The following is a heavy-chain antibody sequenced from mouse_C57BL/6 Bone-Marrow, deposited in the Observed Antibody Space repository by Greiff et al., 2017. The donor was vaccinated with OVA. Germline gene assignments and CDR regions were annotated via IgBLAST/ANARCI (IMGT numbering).Heavy chain of an antibody. D-gene: IGHD1-1*01. CDR3: ARVYGDY. V-gene: IGHV1-82*01. Sequence: VQLQESGPELVKPGASVKISCKASGYAFSSSWMNWVKQRPGKGLEWIGRIYPGDGDTNYNGKFKGKATLTADKSSSTAYMQLSSLTSEDSAVYFCARVYGDYWGQGTTLTVSS. CDR2: IYPGDGDT. CDR1: GYAFSSSW. J-gene: IGHJ2*01.